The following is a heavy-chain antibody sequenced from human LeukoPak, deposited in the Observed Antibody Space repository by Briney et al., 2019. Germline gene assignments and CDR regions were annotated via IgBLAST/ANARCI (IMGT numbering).Heavy chain of an antibody. V-gene: IGHV4-59*01. CDR2: SGNT. Sequence: WETLSLTCTVSGGSINSYYWSWIRQPPGKGLEWIGYSGNTMYNPSLKSRVTISVDTSKNQFSLNLSSVTPADSAVYYCARVSSGSYLYFDYWGRGTLVTLS. D-gene: IGHD1-26*01. CDR3: ARVSSGSYLYFDY. J-gene: IGHJ4*02. CDR1: GGSINSYY.